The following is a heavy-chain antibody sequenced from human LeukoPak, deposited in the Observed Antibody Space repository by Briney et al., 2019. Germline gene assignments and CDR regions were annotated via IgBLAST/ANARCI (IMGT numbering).Heavy chain of an antibody. J-gene: IGHJ4*02. D-gene: IGHD4-17*01. CDR3: VHLLDYGDNRLDF. V-gene: IGHV1-3*01. CDR1: GYTFTTYA. Sequence: ASVKVSCKASGYTFTTYAIHWVRQAPGQRLEWMGWINAADNTKYSQKFQGRVTFTRDTSASTAYMELSSLRSEDTAIYYCVHLLDYGDNRLDFWGQGTLVTVSS. CDR2: INAADNT.